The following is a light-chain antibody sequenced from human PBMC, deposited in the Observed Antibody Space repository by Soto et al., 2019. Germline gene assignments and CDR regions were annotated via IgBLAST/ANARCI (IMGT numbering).Light chain of an antibody. Sequence: DLPMTQSPSSVSASVGDRVTITCRASQSISSYLNWYQQKPGKAPKLLIYAASSLQSGVPSRFSGSGSGTDFTLTISSLQPEDFATYYCQQSYSTPRTFVQGTKVEIK. CDR1: QSISSY. V-gene: IGKV1-39*01. CDR3: QQSYSTPRT. J-gene: IGKJ1*01. CDR2: AAS.